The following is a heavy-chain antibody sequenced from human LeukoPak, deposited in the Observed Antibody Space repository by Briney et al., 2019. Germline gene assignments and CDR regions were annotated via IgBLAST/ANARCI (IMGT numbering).Heavy chain of an antibody. D-gene: IGHD6-13*01. CDR2: LNSDGSSA. CDR1: GFTFSTYW. J-gene: IGHJ4*02. Sequence: GGSLRLSCAASGFTFSTYWMHWVRLAPGKGLVWVALLNSDGSSASYADSVKGRFTISRDNAKKTLFLQMDSLRAEDTAVYYCARGPGVAAAGTYYFDRWGQGTLATVSS. V-gene: IGHV3-74*01. CDR3: ARGPGVAAAGTYYFDR.